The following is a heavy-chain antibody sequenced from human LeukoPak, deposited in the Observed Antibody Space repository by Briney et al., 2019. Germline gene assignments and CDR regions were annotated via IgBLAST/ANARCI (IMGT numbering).Heavy chain of an antibody. D-gene: IGHD1-26*01. CDR1: GFTFDDYA. CDR2: ISWNSGST. J-gene: IGHJ6*02. Sequence: PGGSLRLSCAASGFTFDDYAMHWVRQAPGEGLEWVSGISWNSGSTGYADSVKGRFTISRDNAKNSLYLQMNSLRGEDTALYYCAKAREDYYGMDVWGQGTTVTVSS. CDR3: AKAREDYYGMDV. V-gene: IGHV3-9*01.